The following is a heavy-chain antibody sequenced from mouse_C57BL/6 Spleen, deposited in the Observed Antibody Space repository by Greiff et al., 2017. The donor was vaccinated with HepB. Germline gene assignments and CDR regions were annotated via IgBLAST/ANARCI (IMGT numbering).Heavy chain of an antibody. J-gene: IGHJ4*01. CDR2: IDPSDSYT. CDR3: ATSYYGYDYYAMDY. Sequence: QVQLQQPGAELVMPGASVKLSCKASGYTFTSYWMHWVKQRPGQGLEWIGEIDPSDSYTNYNQKFKGKSTLTVDKSSSTAYMQLSSLTSEDSAVYYCATSYYGYDYYAMDYWGQGTSVTVSS. CDR1: GYTFTSYW. V-gene: IGHV1-69*01. D-gene: IGHD2-2*01.